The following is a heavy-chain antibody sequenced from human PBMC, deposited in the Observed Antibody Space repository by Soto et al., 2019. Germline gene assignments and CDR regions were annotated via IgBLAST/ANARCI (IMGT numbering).Heavy chain of an antibody. D-gene: IGHD3-22*01. Sequence: QVPLVQSGAEVKKPGASVKVSCKASGYTFTTYGMSWVRQAPRQGLDWMGWISTYNGNTKYAERLQGRVTMTTDTTTSTAYMELRSLRSDDTAVYYCARGPTDYYDNSGNYFLDYWGQGTLVTVSS. CDR1: GYTFTTYG. CDR2: ISTYNGNT. CDR3: ARGPTDYYDNSGNYFLDY. V-gene: IGHV1-18*01. J-gene: IGHJ4*02.